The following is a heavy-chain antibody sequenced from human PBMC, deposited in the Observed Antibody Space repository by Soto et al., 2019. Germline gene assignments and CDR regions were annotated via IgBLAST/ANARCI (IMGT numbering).Heavy chain of an antibody. J-gene: IGHJ6*02. Sequence: GASVKVSCKASGYTFTSYAIHWVRQAPGQRHEWMGWINAGNGNTKYSQKFQGRVIITRDRSASTAYMEVSRVRSEDTAVYYCARDGSGIAVAGTAIHYYYGMDVWGQGTTVTVSS. CDR3: ARDGSGIAVAGTAIHYYYGMDV. V-gene: IGHV1-3*01. CDR1: GYTFTSYA. D-gene: IGHD6-19*01. CDR2: INAGNGNT.